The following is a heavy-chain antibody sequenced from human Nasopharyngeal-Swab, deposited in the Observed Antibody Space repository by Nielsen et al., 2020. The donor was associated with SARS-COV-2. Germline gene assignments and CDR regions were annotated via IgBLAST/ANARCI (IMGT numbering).Heavy chain of an antibody. CDR2: IDPSASYT. CDR3: ARPSSGWYGAFDI. V-gene: IGHV5-10-1*01. D-gene: IGHD6-19*01. J-gene: IGHJ3*02. Sequence: GESLKLSCKGSGYSFISYWISWVRQMPGKGLEWMVRIDPSASYTNYSPSFQGHVTISADKSISTAYLQRSSLKASDTAMYYCARPSSGWYGAFDIWGQGTMVTVSS. CDR1: GYSFISYW.